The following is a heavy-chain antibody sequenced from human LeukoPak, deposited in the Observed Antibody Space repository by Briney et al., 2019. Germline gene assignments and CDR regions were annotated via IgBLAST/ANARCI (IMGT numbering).Heavy chain of an antibody. J-gene: IGHJ4*02. CDR1: GFTLSSYS. D-gene: IGHD3-10*01. V-gene: IGHV3-21*01. CDR2: ISSSSSYI. Sequence: GGSLRLSCAASGFTLSSYSMNWVRQAPGKGLEWVSSISSSSSYIYYADSVKGRFTISRDNAKNSLYLQMNSLRAEDTAVYYCARADYGSGSSPGYWGQGTLVTVSS. CDR3: ARADYGSGSSPGY.